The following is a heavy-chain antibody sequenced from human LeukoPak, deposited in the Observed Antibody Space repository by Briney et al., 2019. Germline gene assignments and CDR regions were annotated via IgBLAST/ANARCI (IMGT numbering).Heavy chain of an antibody. CDR1: GFNFGHYA. CDR3: AKERRGYYMDV. J-gene: IGHJ6*03. V-gene: IGHV3-43D*03. CDR2: ISWDASGT. D-gene: IGHD3-10*01. Sequence: GGSLRLSCADSGFNFGHYAMQWGRQAPGKGLEWVSLISWDASGTYYADSVKGRFTISRDNSKNSLSLQMNSLRPEDTALYYCAKERRGYYMDVWGKGTTVAVSS.